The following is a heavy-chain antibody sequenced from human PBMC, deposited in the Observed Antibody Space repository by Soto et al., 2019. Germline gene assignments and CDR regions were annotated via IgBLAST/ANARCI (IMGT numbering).Heavy chain of an antibody. CDR3: ARIATTTLGGPIDY. CDR2: INYSGSF. V-gene: IGHV4-28*05. Sequence: SETLSLTCRVSGYFISSSHWWGWIRQPPGKGLEWIGHINYSGSFYHDPSLKSRVTMSLDTSKHQFSLRLSSVTTVDTAVYYCARIATTTLGGPIDYWGRGTLVTVSS. J-gene: IGHJ4*02. D-gene: IGHD4-4*01. CDR1: GYFISSSHW.